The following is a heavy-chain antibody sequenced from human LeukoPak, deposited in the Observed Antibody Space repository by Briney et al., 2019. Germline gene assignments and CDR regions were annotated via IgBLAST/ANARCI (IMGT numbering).Heavy chain of an antibody. CDR2: IYYSGST. V-gene: IGHV4-39*07. D-gene: IGHD3-10*01. CDR1: GGSISSSSYY. J-gene: IGHJ6*03. CDR3: ARETPNYYGSGSPPTYYYYDMDV. Sequence: SETLSLTCTVSGGSISSSSYYWGWIRQPPGKGLEWIGSIYYSGSTYYNPSLKSRVTISVDTSKNQFSLKLSSVTAADTAVYYCARETPNYYGSGSPPTYYYYDMDVWGKGTTVTISS.